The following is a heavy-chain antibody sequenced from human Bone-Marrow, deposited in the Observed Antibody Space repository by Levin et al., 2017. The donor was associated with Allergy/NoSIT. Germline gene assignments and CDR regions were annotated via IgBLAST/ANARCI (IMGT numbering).Heavy chain of an antibody. CDR2: TRNKANRYTT. CDR1: GFTFSDHY. V-gene: IGHV3-72*01. J-gene: IGHJ4*02. D-gene: IGHD1-20*01. CDR3: ARVTVGSTSGLWYFDY. Sequence: GGSLRLSCAASGFTFSDHYMDWVRQAPGKGLEWVGRTRNKANRYTTEYAASVKGRFTISRDDSKNSLYLQMNSLKTEDTAVYYCARVTVGSTSGLWYFDYWGQGTLVTVSS.